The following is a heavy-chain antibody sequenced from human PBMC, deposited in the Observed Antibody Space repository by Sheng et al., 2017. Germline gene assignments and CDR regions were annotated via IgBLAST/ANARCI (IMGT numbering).Heavy chain of an antibody. CDR3: ARDYGDYIGAIDY. CDR2: IWYDGSNK. D-gene: IGHD4-17*01. CDR1: GFTFSSYG. J-gene: IGHJ4*02. V-gene: IGHV3-33*01. Sequence: QVQLVESGGGVVQPGRSLRLSCAASGFTFSSYGMHWVRQAPGKGLEWVAVIWYDGSNKYYADSVKGRFTISRDNSKNTLYLQMNSLRAEDTAVYYCARDYGDYIGAIDYWGQGTLVTVSS.